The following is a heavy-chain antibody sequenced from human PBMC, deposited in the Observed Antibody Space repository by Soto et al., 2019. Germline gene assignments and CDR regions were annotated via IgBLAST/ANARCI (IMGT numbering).Heavy chain of an antibody. V-gene: IGHV3-23*01. CDR1: GFTFSSCA. CDR3: AKDQVDVVATSKDAFDV. CDR2: TSGSGGST. J-gene: IGHJ3*01. Sequence: EVQLLESGGGLVQPGGSLRLSCAASGFTFSSCAMTWVRQAPGKGLEWVSATSGSGGSTYYADSVKGRFTISRDNSTNPLYLQMNSLRAEDTAGYYCAKDQVDVVATSKDAFDVWGQGTMVAVSS. D-gene: IGHD5-12*01.